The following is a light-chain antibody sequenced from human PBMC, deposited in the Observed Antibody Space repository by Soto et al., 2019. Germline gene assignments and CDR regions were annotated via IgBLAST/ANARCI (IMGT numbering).Light chain of an antibody. Sequence: IQMTQSPSTLSASVADRVTITCRASHSLISWLAWYQQQPETAPKLLIYKAYTLASGVPSRFSSSGSGTEFTLTISSLQHDDVATYYCQQYNSFWTFGQGTKVDI. CDR3: QQYNSFWT. J-gene: IGKJ1*01. V-gene: IGKV1-5*03. CDR1: HSLISW. CDR2: KAY.